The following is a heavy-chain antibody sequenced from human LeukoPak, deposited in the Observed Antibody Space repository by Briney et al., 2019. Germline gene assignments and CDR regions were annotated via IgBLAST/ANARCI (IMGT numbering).Heavy chain of an antibody. Sequence: SETLSLTCAVYGESFSGYYWSWIRQPPGEGLEWIGEINHSGNTNYNPSLKSRVTISVDTSKNQFSLKLSSVTAADTAVYYCASNVGATMVSGDYYYMDVWGKGPRSPSP. J-gene: IGHJ6*03. D-gene: IGHD1-26*01. V-gene: IGHV4-34*01. CDR3: ASNVGATMVSGDYYYMDV. CDR2: INHSGNT. CDR1: GESFSGYY.